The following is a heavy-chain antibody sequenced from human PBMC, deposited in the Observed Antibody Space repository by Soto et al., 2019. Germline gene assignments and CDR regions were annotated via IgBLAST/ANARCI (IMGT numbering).Heavy chain of an antibody. V-gene: IGHV3-13*01. D-gene: IGHD1-7*01. CDR1: GFTFSSYD. Sequence: GGSLRLSCAASGFTFSSYDMHWVRQATGKGLEWVSAIGTAGDTYYPGSVKGRFTISRENAKNSLYLQMNSLRAGDTAVYYCARANSDYYYYGMDVWGQGTTVTVSS. CDR2: IGTAGDT. J-gene: IGHJ6*02. CDR3: ARANSDYYYYGMDV.